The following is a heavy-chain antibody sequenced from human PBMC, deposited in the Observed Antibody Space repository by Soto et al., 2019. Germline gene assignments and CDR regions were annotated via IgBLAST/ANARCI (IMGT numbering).Heavy chain of an antibody. J-gene: IGHJ6*02. Sequence: ASVKVSCKASGYTFSGYYIHWVRQAPGQGLEWMGWINPNSGDTNYAQKFQGRVTMTRGTSITTAYMELSRLRSDDTAVYYCVRDSGLRGFLEWSLDVCGQGTTVTVSS. V-gene: IGHV1-2*02. CDR2: INPNSGDT. CDR3: VRDSGLRGFLEWSLDV. D-gene: IGHD3-3*01. CDR1: GYTFSGYY.